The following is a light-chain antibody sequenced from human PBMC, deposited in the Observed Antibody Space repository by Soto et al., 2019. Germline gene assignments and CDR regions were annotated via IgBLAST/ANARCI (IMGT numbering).Light chain of an antibody. Sequence: EIVLTQSPGTLSLSPGDGATLSCRASQSVSSNYLAWYQLKPGQAPRLLIYGASIRATGIPYRFSGSGSGTDFTLTIRILEPEDFAMYFCHQYGSSPRTFGQGTKVEIK. CDR2: GAS. V-gene: IGKV3-20*01. J-gene: IGKJ1*01. CDR1: QSVSSNY. CDR3: HQYGSSPRT.